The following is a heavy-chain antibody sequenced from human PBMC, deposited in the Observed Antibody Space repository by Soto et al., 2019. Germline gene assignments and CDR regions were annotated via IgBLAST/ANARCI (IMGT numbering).Heavy chain of an antibody. CDR1: GFTFSSYA. CDR3: ARGPGQWLVWHLGY. J-gene: IGHJ4*02. Sequence: QVQLVESGGGVVQPGRSLRLSCAASGFTFSSYAMHWVRQAPGKGLEWVAVISYDGSNKYYADSVKGRFTISRDNSKNSLYLQMNSLRAEDTAVYYCARGPGQWLVWHLGYWGQGTLVTVSS. V-gene: IGHV3-30-3*01. CDR2: ISYDGSNK. D-gene: IGHD6-19*01.